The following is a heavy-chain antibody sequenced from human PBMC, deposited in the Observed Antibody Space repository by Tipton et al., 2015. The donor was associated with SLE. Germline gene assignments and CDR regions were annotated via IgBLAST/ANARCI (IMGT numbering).Heavy chain of an antibody. CDR3: ARDFIDGGNFGFV. D-gene: IGHD4-23*01. CDR2: TYYRSKWYS. V-gene: IGHV6-1*01. Sequence: GLVKPSQTLSLTCAISGDSVSSNSAAWNWIRQSPSRGLEWLGRTYYRSKWYSDYALSVKSRIIINPDTSKNQFSLQLNSVTPEDTAVYYCARDFIDGGNFGFVWGQGMLVTVSS. J-gene: IGHJ4*02. CDR1: GDSVSSNSAA.